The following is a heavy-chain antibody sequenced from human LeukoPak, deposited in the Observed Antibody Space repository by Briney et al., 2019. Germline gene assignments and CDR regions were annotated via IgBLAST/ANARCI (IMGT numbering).Heavy chain of an antibody. CDR2: ISSSSST. CDR3: AKKTSYHFDY. D-gene: IGHD2-2*01. V-gene: IGHV3-21*04. Sequence: PGGSLRLSCAASGFTFSSYSMNWVRQAPGKGLEWVSSISSSSSTYYADSVKGRFTISRDNFKNTLFLQMSSLRAEDTAIYYCAKKTSYHFDYWGQGTLVTVSS. CDR1: GFTFSSYS. J-gene: IGHJ4*02.